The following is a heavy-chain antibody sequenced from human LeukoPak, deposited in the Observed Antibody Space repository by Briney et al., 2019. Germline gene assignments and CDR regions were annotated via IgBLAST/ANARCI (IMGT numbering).Heavy chain of an antibody. CDR2: INPSGGST. CDR3: AREGSSGYDL. D-gene: IGHD5-12*01. J-gene: IGHJ4*02. CDR1: GYTFTTYY. Sequence: ASVKVSCKASGYTFTTYYMHWVQQAPGQGLEWMGIINPSGGSTSYAQKLQGRVTMTRDTSTSTVYMELSSLRSEDTAVYYCAREGSSGYDLWGQGTLVTVSS. V-gene: IGHV1-46*01.